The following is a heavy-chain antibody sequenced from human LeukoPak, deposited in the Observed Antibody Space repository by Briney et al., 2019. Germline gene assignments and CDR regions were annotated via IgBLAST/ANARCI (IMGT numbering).Heavy chain of an antibody. V-gene: IGHV4-59*12. CDR1: GGSISSYY. CDR3: ARDCGGNYGSYYFDY. D-gene: IGHD1-26*01. Sequence: SETLSLTCTVSGGSISSYYWSWIRQPPGKGLEWIGYIYYSGSTNYNPSLKSRVTISVDTSKNQFSLKLSSVTPEDTAVYYCARDCGGNYGSYYFDYWGQGTLVTVPS. CDR2: IYYSGST. J-gene: IGHJ4*02.